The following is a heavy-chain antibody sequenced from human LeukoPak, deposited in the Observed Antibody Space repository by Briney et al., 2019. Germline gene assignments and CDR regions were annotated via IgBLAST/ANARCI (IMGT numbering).Heavy chain of an antibody. J-gene: IGHJ5*02. V-gene: IGHV4-39*07. CDR3: ARGADSYGYFYP. CDR1: GGSISSSSYY. Sequence: SETLSLTCTVSGGSISSSSYYWGWIRQPPGKGLEWIGSIYYSGSTNYNPSLKSRVTISVDKSKNQFSLKLSSVTAADTAVYYCARGADSYGYFYPWGQGTLVTVSS. D-gene: IGHD5-18*01. CDR2: IYYSGST.